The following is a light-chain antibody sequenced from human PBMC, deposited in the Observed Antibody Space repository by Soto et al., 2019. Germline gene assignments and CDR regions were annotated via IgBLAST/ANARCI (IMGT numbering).Light chain of an antibody. V-gene: IGLV2-14*01. CDR2: DVS. CDR1: SSDVGGYNY. CDR3: SSYTSSSTVV. Sequence: QSVLTQPASVSGSPGQSITISCTGTSSDVGGYNYVSWYQQHPGKAPKLMIYDVSNRPSGVSNRFSGSKSGNTASLTISGLQAEDEADYYCSSYTSSSTVVFGGGPKVTV. J-gene: IGLJ2*01.